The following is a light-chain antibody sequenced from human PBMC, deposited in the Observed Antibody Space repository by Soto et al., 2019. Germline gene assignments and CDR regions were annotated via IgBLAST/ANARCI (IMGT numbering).Light chain of an antibody. CDR2: GAS. CDR1: QSFXSNY. CDR3: QQYGTSPGT. Sequence: IVLTKSAVALSLSLGERATLSCRASQSFXSNYLAWYQQKPGQAPSLPXFGASISASGVPDSLSGGGSATDFTPTISRLEPEECAVYYWQQYGTSPGTFGQGTKVDI. V-gene: IGKV3-20*01. J-gene: IGKJ1*01.